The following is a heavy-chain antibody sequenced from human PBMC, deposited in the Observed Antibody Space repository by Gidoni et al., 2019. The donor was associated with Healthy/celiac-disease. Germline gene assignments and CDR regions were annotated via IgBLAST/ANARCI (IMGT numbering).Heavy chain of an antibody. V-gene: IGHV4-61*02. D-gene: IGHD3-10*01. CDR3: ARGTMVRGAGDWFDP. J-gene: IGHJ5*02. CDR1: GGSLRRGSYY. CDR2: IYTSGST. Sequence: VQLQASGPGLVPPSQPLSLTCTVSGGSLRRGSYYWRWIRPPAGKGLEWIGRIYTSGSTNYNHSLKSRVTISVDTSKNQFSLKRSSVTAADTAVYYCARGTMVRGAGDWFDPWGQGTLVTVSS.